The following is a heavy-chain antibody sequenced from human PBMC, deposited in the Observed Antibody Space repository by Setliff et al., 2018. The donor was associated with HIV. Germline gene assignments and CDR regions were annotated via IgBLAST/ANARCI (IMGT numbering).Heavy chain of an antibody. Sequence: TSETLSLTCAVSGYSISDGYYWGWIRQPPGKGPEWIGSIYYIGSTSYNPSLESRVTISVDTSKNQFSLKLTSVTAADTAIYYCARVPTSSWYVTTQRTKEYFHHWGQGTLVTVSS. V-gene: IGHV4-38-2*01. CDR2: IYYIGST. D-gene: IGHD6-13*01. J-gene: IGHJ1*01. CDR3: ARVPTSSWYVTTQRTKEYFHH. CDR1: GYSISDGYY.